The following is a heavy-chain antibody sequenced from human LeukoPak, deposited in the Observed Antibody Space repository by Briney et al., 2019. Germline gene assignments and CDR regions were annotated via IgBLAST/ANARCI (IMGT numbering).Heavy chain of an antibody. CDR3: ARFRFGELIFDY. V-gene: IGHV1-8*02. D-gene: IGHD3-10*01. CDR2: MNPNSGNT. CDR1: GYTFTSYD. J-gene: IGHJ4*02. Sequence: ASVKVSCKASGYTFTSYDINWVRQATGQGLEWMGWMNPNSGNTGYAQKFQGRVTITRNTSISTAYMELSSLRSEDTAVYYCARFRFGELIFDYWGQGTLVTVSS.